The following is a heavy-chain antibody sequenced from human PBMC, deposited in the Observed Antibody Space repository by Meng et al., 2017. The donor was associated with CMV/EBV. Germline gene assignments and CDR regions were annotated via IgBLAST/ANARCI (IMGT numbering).Heavy chain of an antibody. D-gene: IGHD6-13*01. CDR3: ARDDNQIAGLDY. J-gene: IGHJ4*02. V-gene: IGHV3-30*04. Sequence: GESLKISCAASGFTFSSYAMHWVRQAPGKGLEWVAVISYDGSNKYYADSVKGRFTISRDNSKNTLYLQMNSLRAEDTAVYYSARDDNQIAGLDYWGQGTLVTVSS. CDR1: GFTFSSYA. CDR2: ISYDGSNK.